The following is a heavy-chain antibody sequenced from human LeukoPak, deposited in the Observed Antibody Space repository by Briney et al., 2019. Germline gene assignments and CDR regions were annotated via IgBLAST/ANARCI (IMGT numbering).Heavy chain of an antibody. CDR2: ISSSSSHI. J-gene: IGHJ4*02. CDR1: GFAFSDYS. V-gene: IGHV3-21*01. CDR3: ARVRDPYYDSSGPPGKYYFDY. Sequence: GGSLRLSCAASGFAFSDYSMNWVRQAPGKGLEWVSSISSSSSHIYYADSMKGRFTISRDNGKKSLYLQMNSLRAEDTAVYYCARVRDPYYDSSGPPGKYYFDYWGQGTLVTVSS. D-gene: IGHD3-22*01.